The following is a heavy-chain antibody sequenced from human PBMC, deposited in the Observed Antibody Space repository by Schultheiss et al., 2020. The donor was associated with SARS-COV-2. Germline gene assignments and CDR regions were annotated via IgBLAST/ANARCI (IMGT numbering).Heavy chain of an antibody. J-gene: IGHJ6*03. CDR3: ARGGRLRYCSSTSCYGYYMDV. Sequence: GGSLRLSCAGSGFTFSSYVMTWVRQAPGKGLEWVSAISGSGGSTYYADSVKGRFTISRDNSKNTLYLQMNSLRAEDTAVYYCARGGRLRYCSSTSCYGYYMDVWGKGTTVTVSS. V-gene: IGHV3-23*01. D-gene: IGHD2-2*01. CDR1: GFTFSSYV. CDR2: ISGSGGST.